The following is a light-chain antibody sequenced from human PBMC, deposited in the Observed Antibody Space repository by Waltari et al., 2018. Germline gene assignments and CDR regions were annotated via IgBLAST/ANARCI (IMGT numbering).Light chain of an antibody. CDR2: KVS. Sequence: SCRSSQSLVHSDGDTYLHWFQQRPGQSPRRLINKVSERDPGVPDRFSGSGSGTDFTLEISTVEAEDVGVYYCMQSTHWPPWTFGQGTKVEIK. V-gene: IGKV2-30*02. CDR1: QSLVHSDGDTY. CDR3: MQSTHWPPWT. J-gene: IGKJ1*01.